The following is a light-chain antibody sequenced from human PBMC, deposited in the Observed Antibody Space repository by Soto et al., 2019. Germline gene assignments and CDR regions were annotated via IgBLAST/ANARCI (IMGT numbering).Light chain of an antibody. V-gene: IGKV1-9*01. CDR2: GVS. J-gene: IGKJ1*01. CDR3: QHLHWA. Sequence: IQLTQSPSSLSASVGDRVTITCRASQEISGYLAWYQQTPVKAPKLLIYGVSTLQDGVSSRFSGRGSGTDFSLTISSLQPEDFATYYCQHLHWAFGPGT. CDR1: QEISGY.